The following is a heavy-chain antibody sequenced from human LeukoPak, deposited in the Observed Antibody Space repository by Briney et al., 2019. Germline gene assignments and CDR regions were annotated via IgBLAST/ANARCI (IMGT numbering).Heavy chain of an antibody. Sequence: GGSLRLSCAASGFGFGSYGMNWVRQAPGKGLEWVSSISRNGDYIDYAASLKGRFIISRDNANKSLSLEMNSLRVEDTALYFCARVVGGDSTGFWYFDLWGRGTLVTVSS. D-gene: IGHD3-22*01. J-gene: IGHJ2*01. CDR2: ISRNGDYI. CDR1: GFGFGSYG. CDR3: ARVVGGDSTGFWYFDL. V-gene: IGHV3-21*01.